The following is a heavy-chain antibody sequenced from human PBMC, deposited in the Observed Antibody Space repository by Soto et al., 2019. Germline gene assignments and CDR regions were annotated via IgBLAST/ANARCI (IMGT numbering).Heavy chain of an antibody. CDR1: GFTFSNAW. Sequence: GGSLRLSCAASGFTFSNAWMSWVRQAPGKGLEWVSGISGSGGSTYYAASVKGRFTIVRDNSKNTMSLEMNSLRVEDTAVYYCAKVPASSLTASRPFDQWGQGTLVTVSS. CDR3: AKVPASSLTASRPFDQ. J-gene: IGHJ4*02. D-gene: IGHD5-18*01. V-gene: IGHV3-23*01. CDR2: ISGSGGST.